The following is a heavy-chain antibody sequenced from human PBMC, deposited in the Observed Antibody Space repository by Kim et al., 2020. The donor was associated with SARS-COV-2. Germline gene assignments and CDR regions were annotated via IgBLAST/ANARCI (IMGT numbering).Heavy chain of an antibody. J-gene: IGHJ5*02. V-gene: IGHV4-30-2*04. CDR3: ARLPAYYCSSTSCPSWFDP. Sequence: SRVTISVDTSKNQFSLKLSSVTAADTAVYYCARLPAYYCSSTSCPSWFDPWGQGTLVTVSS. D-gene: IGHD2-2*01.